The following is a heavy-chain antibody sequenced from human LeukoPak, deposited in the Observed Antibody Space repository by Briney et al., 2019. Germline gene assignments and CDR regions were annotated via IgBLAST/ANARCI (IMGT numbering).Heavy chain of an antibody. CDR3: ARLGIAAAGDAFDI. CDR2: INPNSGGT. V-gene: IGHV1-2*02. Sequence: GASVKVSCKASGGTFSSYAISWVRQAPGQGLEWMGWINPNSGGTNYAQKFQGRVTMTRDTSISTAYMELSRLRSDDTAVYYCARLGIAAAGDAFDIWGQGTMVTVSS. D-gene: IGHD6-13*01. J-gene: IGHJ3*02. CDR1: GGTFSSYA.